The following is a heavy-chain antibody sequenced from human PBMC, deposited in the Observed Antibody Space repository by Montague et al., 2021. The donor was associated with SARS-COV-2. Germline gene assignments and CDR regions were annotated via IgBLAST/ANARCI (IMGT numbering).Heavy chain of an antibody. Sequence: SLRLSCAASGFTFSRYWMRWVRQAPGKGLEWLACIKEDGSEKYYVDSVKGRFTISRDNAKNSLYLQMSSLRAEDTAVYYCARGVVNLRYFDWSASSNWFDPWGQGTLVTVSS. CDR2: IKEDGSEK. CDR3: ARGVVNLRYFDWSASSNWFDP. J-gene: IGHJ5*02. D-gene: IGHD3-9*01. CDR1: GFTFSRYW. V-gene: IGHV3-7*03.